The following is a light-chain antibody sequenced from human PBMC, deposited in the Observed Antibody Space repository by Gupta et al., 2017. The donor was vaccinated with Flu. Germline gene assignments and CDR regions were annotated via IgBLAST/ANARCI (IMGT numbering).Light chain of an antibody. CDR3: ETWDTNTPI. CDR2: LELTGQY. V-gene: IGLV4-60*03. J-gene: IGLJ2*01. CDR1: SGHSRFI. Sequence: VKLTCSLSSGHSRFIIAWHQQQPGKAPRYLMRLELTGQYNKGSGVPDRFSGSSSGADRYLTISNVQSDDEADYYCETWDTNTPIFGGGTSLTVL.